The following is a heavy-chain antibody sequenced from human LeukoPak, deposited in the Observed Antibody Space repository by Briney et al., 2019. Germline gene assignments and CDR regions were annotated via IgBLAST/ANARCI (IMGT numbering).Heavy chain of an antibody. CDR2: IYYSGST. D-gene: IGHD1-26*01. CDR1: GSSISSYY. V-gene: IGHV4-59*01. Sequence: SETLSLTCTASGSSISSYYWSWIRQPPGKGLEWIGYIYYSGSTNYNPSLKSRVTISVDTSKNQFSLKLSSVTAADTAVYYCARFSGSHDAFDIWGQGTMVTVSS. CDR3: ARFSGSHDAFDI. J-gene: IGHJ3*02.